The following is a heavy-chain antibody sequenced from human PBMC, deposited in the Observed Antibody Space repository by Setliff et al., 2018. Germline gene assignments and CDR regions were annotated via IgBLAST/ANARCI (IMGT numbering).Heavy chain of an antibody. V-gene: IGHV3-23*01. CDR3: ARDSYTSPDY. J-gene: IGHJ4*02. D-gene: IGHD6-13*01. CDR2: ISGGADKT. Sequence: PGGSLRLSCVVSGFDYAMSWVRQAPGKRLEWVSSISGGADKTYYADSVRGRFTISRDNSKNILYLQMNSLGAEDTAVYYCARDSYTSPDYWGQGTLVTVSS. CDR1: GFDYA.